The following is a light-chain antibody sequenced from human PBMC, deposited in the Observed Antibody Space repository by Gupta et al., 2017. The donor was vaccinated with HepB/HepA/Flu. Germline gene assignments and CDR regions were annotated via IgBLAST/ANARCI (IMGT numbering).Light chain of an antibody. CDR2: DAS. CDR3: QQRSNWIT. J-gene: IGKJ5*01. CDR1: QSVSSY. Sequence: IXXXXXPXTLSXSPGERATLSCRASQSVSSYLAWYQQKPGQAPRLLIYDASNRATGIPARFSGSGSGTDFTLTISSLEPEDFAVYYCQQRSNWITFGQGTRLEIK. V-gene: IGKV3-11*01.